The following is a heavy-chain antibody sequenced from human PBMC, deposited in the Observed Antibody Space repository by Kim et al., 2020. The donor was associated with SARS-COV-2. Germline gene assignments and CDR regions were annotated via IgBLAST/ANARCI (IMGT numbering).Heavy chain of an antibody. Sequence: GSLRLSCAASGFTLGGYTMNWVRQAPGKGLEWVSAISGSGVSTYYADSVKGRFTLSRDISKNTLYLQVNSLRVEDTAVYYCARIPNGANYPNWFDPWGQGTLVTVSS. CDR3: ARIPNGANYPNWFDP. J-gene: IGHJ5*02. CDR2: ISGSGVST. CDR1: GFTLGGYT. V-gene: IGHV3-23*01. D-gene: IGHD4-4*01.